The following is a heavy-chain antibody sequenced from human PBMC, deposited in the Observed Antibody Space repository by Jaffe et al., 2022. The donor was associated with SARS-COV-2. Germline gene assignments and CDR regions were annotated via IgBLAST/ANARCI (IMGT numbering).Heavy chain of an antibody. CDR3: ARGPAHTDIVVVVARRVAFDI. J-gene: IGHJ3*02. CDR1: GFTFSSYE. CDR2: ISSSGSTI. V-gene: IGHV3-48*03. Sequence: EVQLVESGGGLVQPGGSLRLSCAASGFTFSSYEMNWVRQAPGKGLEWVSYISSSGSTIYYADSVKGRFTISRDNAKNSLYLQMNSLRAEDTAVYYCARGPAHTDIVVVVARRVAFDIWGQGTMVTVSS. D-gene: IGHD2-15*01.